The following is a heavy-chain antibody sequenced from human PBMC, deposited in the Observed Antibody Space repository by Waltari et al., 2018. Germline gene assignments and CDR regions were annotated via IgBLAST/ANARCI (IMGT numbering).Heavy chain of an antibody. J-gene: IGHJ5*02. V-gene: IGHV4-34*01. CDR1: GGSFSGYY. D-gene: IGHD3-3*01. Sequence: QVQLQQWGAGLLKPSETLSLTCAVYGGSFSGYYWSWIRQPPGKGLEWMGEITHSGRTNTNPSPMLRFTLSVDTSKNQFSLKLSSVTAADTAVYYCARGYYDFWRGNWFDPWGQGTLVTVSS. CDR3: ARGYYDFWRGNWFDP. CDR2: ITHSGRT.